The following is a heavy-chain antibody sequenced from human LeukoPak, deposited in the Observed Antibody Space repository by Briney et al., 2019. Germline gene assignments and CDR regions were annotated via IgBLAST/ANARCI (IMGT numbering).Heavy chain of an antibody. V-gene: IGHV4-61*02. D-gene: IGHD3-3*01. J-gene: IGHJ6*03. Sequence: SETLSLTCTVSGGSISSGSYYWSWIRQPAGKGLEWIGRIYTSGSTNYNPSLKSRVTISVDTSKNQFSLKLSSVTAADTAVYYCASGSGWNYYYMDVWGKGTTVTVSS. CDR2: IYTSGST. CDR1: GGSISSGSYY. CDR3: ASGSGWNYYYMDV.